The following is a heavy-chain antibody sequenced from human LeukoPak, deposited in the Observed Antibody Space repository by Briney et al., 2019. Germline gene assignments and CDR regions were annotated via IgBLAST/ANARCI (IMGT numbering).Heavy chain of an antibody. CDR2: IHASGST. V-gene: IGHV4-4*07. D-gene: IGHD3-9*01. CDR3: ARVTGPRYNWFDP. J-gene: IGHJ5*02. Sequence: PSETLSLTCTVSGGSISSYYWTWIRQPAGKGPEWIGRIHASGSTNYNPSLKSRVNMSVDTSKNQFSLKLNSVTAADTAVYYCARVTGPRYNWFDPWGQGTRVTVSS. CDR1: GGSISSYY.